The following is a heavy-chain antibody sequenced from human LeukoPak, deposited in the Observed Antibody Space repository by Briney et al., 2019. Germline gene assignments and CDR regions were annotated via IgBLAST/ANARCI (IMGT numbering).Heavy chain of an antibody. CDR3: ARDETYYDILTGYYHPRWFDP. CDR2: FHTSGST. V-gene: IGHV4-61*02. J-gene: IGHJ5*02. D-gene: IGHD3-9*01. CDR1: GGSISSGNKY. Sequence: KPSQTLSLTCTVSGGSISSGNKYWSWIRQPAGKGLEWIGRFHTSGSTNYNPSLKSRVTISVDTSKNQFSLKLSSVTAADTAVYYCARDETYYDILTGYYHPRWFDPWGQGTLVTVSS.